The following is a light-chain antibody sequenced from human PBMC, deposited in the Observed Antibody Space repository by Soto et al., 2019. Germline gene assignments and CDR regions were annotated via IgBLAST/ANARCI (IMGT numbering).Light chain of an antibody. CDR1: QSIGDS. Sequence: DIQMTQSPSTLSASVGDRVTITCRASQSIGDSLAWYQQKPGKAPYLVICDVSSVERGVPSMFRRSGSGTDFTLAISSLQPKDSATYYCPLDIKYPATFGQGTKGDIK. V-gene: IGKV1-5*01. J-gene: IGKJ1*01. CDR3: PLDIKYPAT. CDR2: DVS.